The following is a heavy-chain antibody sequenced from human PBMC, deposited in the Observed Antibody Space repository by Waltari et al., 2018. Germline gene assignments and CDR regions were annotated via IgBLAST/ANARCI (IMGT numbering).Heavy chain of an antibody. CDR3: ATRDVYSGSPC. Sequence: QVQLRESGPGLVRPSETLSLTCTVYGDSMTTGSWWTWVRQSPGKGLEWVGEIHQIGDPNYNPSLKSRVTLSIDKSRDVFSLQLTSGTAADTAVYYCATRDVYSGSPCWGQGTLVAVSS. D-gene: IGHD1-26*01. V-gene: IGHV4-4*02. CDR2: IHQIGDP. CDR1: GDSMTTGSW. J-gene: IGHJ4*01.